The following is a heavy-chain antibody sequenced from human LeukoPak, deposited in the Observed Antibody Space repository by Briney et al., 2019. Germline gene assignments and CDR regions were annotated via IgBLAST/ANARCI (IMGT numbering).Heavy chain of an antibody. CDR1: GFTFSSYA. D-gene: IGHD3-22*01. Sequence: GGSLRLSCAASGFTFSSYARHWVRQAPGKGLEYVSAISSNGGSTYYANSVKGRFTISRDNSKNTLYLQMGSLRAEDMAVYYCARAHYYDSSGYITYFDYWGQGTLVTVSS. CDR3: ARAHYYDSSGYITYFDY. J-gene: IGHJ4*02. CDR2: ISSNGGST. V-gene: IGHV3-64*01.